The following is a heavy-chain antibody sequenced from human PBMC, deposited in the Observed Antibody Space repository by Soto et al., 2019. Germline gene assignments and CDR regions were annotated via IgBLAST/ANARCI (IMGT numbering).Heavy chain of an antibody. J-gene: IGHJ4*02. V-gene: IGHV3-23*01. Sequence: EVQLLESGGGLVQPGGSLRLSCAASGFTFSSYAMSWVRQAPGKGLEWVSAISGSGGSTYYADSVKGRFTISRDNSKNTLYRKMNSLRAEDTAVYYCAKGSDIVATWLDYWGQGTLVTVSS. CDR1: GFTFSSYA. D-gene: IGHD5-12*01. CDR2: ISGSGGST. CDR3: AKGSDIVATWLDY.